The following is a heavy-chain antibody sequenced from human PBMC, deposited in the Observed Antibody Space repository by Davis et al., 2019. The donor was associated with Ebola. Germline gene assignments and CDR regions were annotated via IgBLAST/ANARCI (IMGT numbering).Heavy chain of an antibody. Sequence: ASVTVSCKASGYTFTSYFMHWLRPAPAQALDWMGIINPSGGNTSYAQKFQGRVTMTRDTSTSTAYMELSSLRSEDTAVYFCARDRAVREVTSLGYWGQGTLVTVSS. V-gene: IGHV1-46*01. CDR2: INPSGGNT. CDR1: GYTFTSYF. J-gene: IGHJ4*02. D-gene: IGHD3-10*01. CDR3: ARDRAVREVTSLGY.